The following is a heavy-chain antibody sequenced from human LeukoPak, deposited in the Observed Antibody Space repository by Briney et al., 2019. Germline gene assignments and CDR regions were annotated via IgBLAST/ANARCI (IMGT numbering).Heavy chain of an antibody. Sequence: SETPSLTCTVSRGSIRTADYYSAWVRQPPGDWLELLGRIYFSGAPYLNPSHKNRVAVSIDTSKNQFSLKVTSVNASDTAVYFCARTSSWYAGAWFDSWGQGTLVTVSS. CDR2: IYFSGAP. CDR1: RGSIRTADYY. D-gene: IGHD6-13*01. CDR3: ARTSSWYAGAWFDS. J-gene: IGHJ5*01. V-gene: IGHV4-39*01.